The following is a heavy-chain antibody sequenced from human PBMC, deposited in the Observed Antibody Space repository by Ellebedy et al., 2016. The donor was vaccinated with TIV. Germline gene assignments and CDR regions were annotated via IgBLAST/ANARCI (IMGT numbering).Heavy chain of an antibody. D-gene: IGHD3-10*01. CDR3: ARRGRGPVGFDY. CDR2: IGGLDTAT. V-gene: IGHV3-21*04. CDR1: GFTFNTYS. Sequence: GESLKISXAASGFTFNTYSMNWVRQAPGKGLEWISTIGGLDTATHYADSVKGRFTISRDNSKDTLYLQMNSLRVEDTAVYYCARRGRGPVGFDYWGQGTLVTVSS. J-gene: IGHJ4*02.